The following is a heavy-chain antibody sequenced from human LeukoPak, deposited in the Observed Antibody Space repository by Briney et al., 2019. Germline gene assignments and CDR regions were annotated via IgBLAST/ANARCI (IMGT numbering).Heavy chain of an antibody. CDR2: IYYSGST. V-gene: IGHV4-31*03. Sequence: SQTRSLTCTVSGGSISSGGYYWSWIRQHPGKGLEWIGYIYYSGSTYYNPSLKSRVTISVDTSKNQFSLKLSSVTAADTAVYYCARGGPITGEDYWGQGTLVTVSS. D-gene: IGHD4-17*01. J-gene: IGHJ4*02. CDR1: GGSISSGGYY. CDR3: ARGGPITGEDY.